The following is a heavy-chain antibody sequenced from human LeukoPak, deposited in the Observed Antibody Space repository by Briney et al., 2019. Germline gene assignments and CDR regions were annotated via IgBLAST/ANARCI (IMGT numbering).Heavy chain of an antibody. Sequence: SVKVSCKASGDTFSSYAISWVRQAPGQGLEWMGGIIPIFGTANYAQKFQGRVTITADKSTSTAYMELSSLRSEDTAVYYCASAWGSYRCQGNYWGQGTLVTVSS. J-gene: IGHJ4*02. CDR2: IIPIFGTA. V-gene: IGHV1-69*06. CDR1: GDTFSSYA. CDR3: ASAWGSYRCQGNY. D-gene: IGHD3-16*02.